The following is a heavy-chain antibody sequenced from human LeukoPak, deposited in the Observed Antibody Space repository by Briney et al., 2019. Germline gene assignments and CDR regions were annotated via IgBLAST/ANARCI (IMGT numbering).Heavy chain of an antibody. CDR3: ARDRALLWFGESDAFDI. CDR1: GGSISGYY. Sequence: PSETLSLTCTVSGGSISGYYWGWIRQPPGKGLEWIGSIYHSGSTYYNPSLKSRVTISVDTSKNQFSLKLSSVTAADTAVYYCARDRALLWFGESDAFDIWGQGTMVTVSS. D-gene: IGHD3-10*01. V-gene: IGHV4-38-2*02. J-gene: IGHJ3*02. CDR2: IYHSGST.